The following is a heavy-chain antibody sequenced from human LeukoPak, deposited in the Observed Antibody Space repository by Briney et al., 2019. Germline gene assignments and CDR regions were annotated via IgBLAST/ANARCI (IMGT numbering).Heavy chain of an antibody. CDR3: ASTWGAFGGVIETPDWFDP. CDR1: GGSISSGGYY. D-gene: IGHD3-16*02. Sequence: SQTLSLTCTVSGGSISSGGYYWSWIRQHPGKGLEWIGYIYYSGSTYYNPSLKSRVTISVDTSKNQFSLKLSSVTAADTAVYYCASTWGAFGGVIETPDWFDPWGQGTLVTVSS. J-gene: IGHJ5*02. V-gene: IGHV4-31*03. CDR2: IYYSGST.